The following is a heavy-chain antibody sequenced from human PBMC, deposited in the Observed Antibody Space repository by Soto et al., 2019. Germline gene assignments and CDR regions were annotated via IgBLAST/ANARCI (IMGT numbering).Heavy chain of an antibody. J-gene: IGHJ4*02. CDR3: ARGPSSLTRFDY. V-gene: IGHV3-30-3*01. Sequence: PGGSLRLSCAASGLTFSSYAMHWVHQAPGKGLEWVAGISYDGSNKYYADSVKGRFTISRDNSKNTLYLQMNSLRAEDTAVYYCARGPSSLTRFDYWGQGTLVTVSS. CDR2: ISYDGSNK. D-gene: IGHD2-2*01. CDR1: GLTFSSYA.